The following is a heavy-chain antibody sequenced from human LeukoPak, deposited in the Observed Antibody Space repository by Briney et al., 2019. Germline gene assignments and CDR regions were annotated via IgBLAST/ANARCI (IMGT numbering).Heavy chain of an antibody. V-gene: IGHV4-61*02. CDR1: GGSISSGSYY. CDR3: ARALRFLEWLLLDY. D-gene: IGHD3-3*01. Sequence: SQTLSLTCTVSGGSISSGSYYWSWIRQPAGKGLEWIGRIYTSGSTNYNPSLKSRVTISVDTSKNQFSLKLSSVPAADTAVYYCARALRFLEWLLLDYWGQGTLVTVSS. J-gene: IGHJ4*02. CDR2: IYTSGST.